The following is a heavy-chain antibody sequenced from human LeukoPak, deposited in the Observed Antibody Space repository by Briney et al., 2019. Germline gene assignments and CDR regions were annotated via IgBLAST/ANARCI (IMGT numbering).Heavy chain of an antibody. D-gene: IGHD3-10*01. V-gene: IGHV3-21*01. CDR1: GFTFSSYS. CDR3: ATTVRYGSGSYDAFDI. CDR2: ISSSSSDI. J-gene: IGHJ3*02. Sequence: GGSLGLSCAASGFTFSSYSMNWVRQAPGKGLEWVSSISSSSSDIYYADSVKGRFTISRDNAKNSLYLQMNSLRAEDTAVYYCATTVRYGSGSYDAFDIWGQGTMVTVSS.